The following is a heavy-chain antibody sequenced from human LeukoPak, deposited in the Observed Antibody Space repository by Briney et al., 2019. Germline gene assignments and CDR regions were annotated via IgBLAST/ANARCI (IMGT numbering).Heavy chain of an antibody. CDR1: GFTFSSYS. D-gene: IGHD2-2*01. V-gene: IGHV3-21*01. Sequence: GGSLRLSCAASGFTFSSYSMNWVRQAPGKGLEWVSSISSSSYIYYADSVKGRFTISRDNAKNSLYLQMNSLRAGDTAVYYCARGTPLGYCSSTSCYYYYYYGLDVWGQGTTVTVSS. CDR2: ISSSSYI. J-gene: IGHJ6*02. CDR3: ARGTPLGYCSSTSCYYYYYYGLDV.